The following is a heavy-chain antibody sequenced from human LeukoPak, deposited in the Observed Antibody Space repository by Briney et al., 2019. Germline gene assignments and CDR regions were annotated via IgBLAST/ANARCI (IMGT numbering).Heavy chain of an antibody. V-gene: IGHV3-48*04. CDR2: ISSSGSTI. D-gene: IGHD1-26*01. Sequence: PGGSLRLSCAASGFTFSSYAMAWVRQAPGKGLEWVSYISSSGSTIYYADSVKGRFTISRDNAKNSLYLQMNSLRAEDTAVYYCARVDSGSYLFDYWGQGTLVTVSS. CDR3: ARVDSGSYLFDY. CDR1: GFTFSSYA. J-gene: IGHJ4*02.